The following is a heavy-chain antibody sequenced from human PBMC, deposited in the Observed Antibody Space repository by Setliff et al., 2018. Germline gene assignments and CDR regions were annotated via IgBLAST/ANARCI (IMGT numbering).Heavy chain of an antibody. Sequence: GGSLRLSCAASGFTFSSYGMHWVRQAPGKGLEWVAVIWYDGSNKYYADSVKGRFTISRDISKNTLYLQMNSLKTEDTAVYYCTTAPLAAASTCWGQGTLVTVSS. CDR3: TTAPLAAASTC. J-gene: IGHJ4*02. D-gene: IGHD6-13*01. CDR1: GFTFSSYG. CDR2: IWYDGSNK. V-gene: IGHV3-33*01.